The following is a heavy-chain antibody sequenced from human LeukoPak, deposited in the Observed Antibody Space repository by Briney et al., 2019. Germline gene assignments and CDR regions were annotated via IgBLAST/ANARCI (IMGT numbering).Heavy chain of an antibody. CDR2: IYYSGST. CDR3: ARDGRPRGNSDAFDI. V-gene: IGHV4-61*01. CDR1: GGSISSSSYY. J-gene: IGHJ3*02. D-gene: IGHD4-23*01. Sequence: SETLSLTCTVSGGSISSSSYYWSWIRQPPGKGLEWIGYIYYSGSTNYNPSLKSRVTISVDTSKNQFSLKLSSVTAADTAVYYCARDGRPRGNSDAFDIWGQGTMVTVSS.